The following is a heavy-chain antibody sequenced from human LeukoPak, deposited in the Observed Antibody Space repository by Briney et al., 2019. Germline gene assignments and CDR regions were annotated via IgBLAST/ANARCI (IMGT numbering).Heavy chain of an antibody. J-gene: IGHJ3*02. CDR1: GFSFNNYV. CDR2: ISYDAINK. CDR3: ARDLGAFDI. Sequence: GRSLRLSCAASGFSFNNYVMHWVRQGPGKGLQWLSFISYDAINKYYSDSVKGRFTISRDNSKNMLYLQMNSLRAEDTAVYYCARDLGAFDIWGQGTMVTVSS. V-gene: IGHV3-30-3*01.